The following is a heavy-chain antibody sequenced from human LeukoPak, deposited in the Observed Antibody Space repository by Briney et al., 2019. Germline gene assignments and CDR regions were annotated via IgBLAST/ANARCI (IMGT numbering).Heavy chain of an antibody. CDR1: GGSISSGSYY. J-gene: IGHJ4*02. Sequence: PSQTLSLTCTVSGGSISSGSYYWSWIRQPAGKGLEWIGRIYTSGSTNYNPSLKSRVTISVDTSKNQFSLKLSSVTAADTAVYYCASRKLGNDYWGQGTLVTVSS. CDR2: IYTSGST. CDR3: ASRKLGNDY. D-gene: IGHD7-27*01. V-gene: IGHV4-61*02.